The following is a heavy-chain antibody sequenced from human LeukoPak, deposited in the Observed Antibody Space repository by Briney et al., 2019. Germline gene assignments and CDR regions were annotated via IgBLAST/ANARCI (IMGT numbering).Heavy chain of an antibody. V-gene: IGHV4-38-2*02. CDR2: IYHSGNT. D-gene: IGHD4-17*01. CDR3: ARAQVTTSSLDS. Sequence: PSETLSLTCTVSGYSIGTGYYCVWIRQPPGEGLEWIGAIYHSGNTYNNPSLRSRLSMSLDTSVNQFSLKLRSVTAADTAVYFCARAQVTTSSLDSWGQGTLVTVSS. J-gene: IGHJ4*02. CDR1: GYSIGTGYY.